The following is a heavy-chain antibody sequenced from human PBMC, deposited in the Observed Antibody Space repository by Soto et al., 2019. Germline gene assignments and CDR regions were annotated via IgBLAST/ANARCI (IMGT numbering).Heavy chain of an antibody. CDR2: IWYDGSNK. J-gene: IGHJ4*02. D-gene: IGHD3-22*01. CDR1: GFTFSSYV. Sequence: QVKLVESGGGVVQPVRSLRLSCAASGFTFSSYVMHWVRQAPGKGLEWVAVIWYDGSNKYYADSVKGRFTISGDNSKNTLYLQMNSLRAEDTAVYYCVCGYYEIDYWGQGTLVTVSS. V-gene: IGHV3-33*01. CDR3: VCGYYEIDY.